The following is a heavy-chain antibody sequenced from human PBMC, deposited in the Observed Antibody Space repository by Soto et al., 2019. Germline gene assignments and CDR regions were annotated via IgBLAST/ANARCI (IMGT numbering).Heavy chain of an antibody. Sequence: QMQLVQSGPEVKKPGTSVKVSCKASGFTFTSSAVQWVRQARGQRLEWIGWIVVGSGNTNYAQKFQERVTITRDMXTSTAYMELSSLRSEDTAVYYCAADRTYCGGDCYGDWGQGTLVTVSS. V-gene: IGHV1-58*01. D-gene: IGHD2-21*02. CDR1: GFTFTSSA. CDR2: IVVGSGNT. J-gene: IGHJ4*02. CDR3: AADRTYCGGDCYGD.